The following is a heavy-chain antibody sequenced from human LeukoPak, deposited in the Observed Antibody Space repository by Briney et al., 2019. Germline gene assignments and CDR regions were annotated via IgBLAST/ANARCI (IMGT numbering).Heavy chain of an antibody. CDR1: GFTFSTYG. V-gene: IGHV3-48*01. CDR3: ARNEDYSDSTGYYSTFYLDS. J-gene: IGHJ4*02. Sequence: GGSLRLSCAASGFTFSTYGMNWVRQAPGKGLEWVSYINLNSRTIDYADSVRGRFTISRDNAKSSLYLQMNSLRAEDTAVYYCARNEDYSDSTGYYSTFYLDSWGQGTLVTVSS. D-gene: IGHD3-22*01. CDR2: INLNSRTI.